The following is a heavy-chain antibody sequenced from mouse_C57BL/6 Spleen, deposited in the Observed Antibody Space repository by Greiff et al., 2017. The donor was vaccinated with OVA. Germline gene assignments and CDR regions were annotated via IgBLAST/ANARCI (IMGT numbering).Heavy chain of an antibody. CDR3: AREGGTKGYFDY. Sequence: EVKLEESGPGMVKPSQSLSLTCTVTGYSITSGYDWHWIRHFPGNKLEWMGYISYSGSTNYNPSLKIRISITHDTSKNHFFLKLDTVTTEDTATYNCAREGGTKGYFDYWGQGTTLTVSS. CDR2: ISYSGST. D-gene: IGHD4-1*01. CDR1: GYSITSGYD. J-gene: IGHJ2*01. V-gene: IGHV3-1*01.